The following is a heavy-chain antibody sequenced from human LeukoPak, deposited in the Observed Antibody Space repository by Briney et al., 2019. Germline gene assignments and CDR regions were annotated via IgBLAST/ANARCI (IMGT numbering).Heavy chain of an antibody. CDR2: IYTSGST. D-gene: IGHD7-27*01. CDR3: ARGPMGNAFDI. V-gene: IGHV4-61*02. CDR1: GGSISSGSYY. J-gene: IGHJ3*02. Sequence: PSQTLSLTCTVSGGSISSGSYYWSWIRQPAGKGLEWIGRIYTSGSTNYNPSLKSRVTISVDTSKNQFSLKLSSVTAADTAVYYCARGPMGNAFDIWGQGTMVTVSS.